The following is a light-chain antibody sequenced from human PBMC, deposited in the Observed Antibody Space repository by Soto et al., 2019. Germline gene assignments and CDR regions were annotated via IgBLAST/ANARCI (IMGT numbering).Light chain of an antibody. CDR3: ATWDDSLNGFYV. CDR2: RNN. CDR1: TSNIGSNY. V-gene: IGLV1-47*01. Sequence: QSVLTQPPSASGTPGQGVTISCSGSTSNIGSNYVYWYQQLPGTAPTLLIYRNNQRPSGVPDRFSGSKSGTSASLAISGLRSDDEADYFCATWDDSLNGFYVFGTGTKVTV. J-gene: IGLJ1*01.